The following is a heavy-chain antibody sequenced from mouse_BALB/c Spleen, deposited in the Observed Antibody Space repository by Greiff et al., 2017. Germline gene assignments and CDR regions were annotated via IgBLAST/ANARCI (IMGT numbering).Heavy chain of an antibody. CDR3: AREYGNYAYYAMDY. D-gene: IGHD2-10*02. J-gene: IGHJ4*01. CDR2: ISYSGST. CDR1: GDSITSGY. V-gene: IGHV3-8*02. Sequence: VQLKESGPSLVKPSQTLSLTCSVTGDSITSGYWNWIRKFPGNKLEYMGYISYSGSTYYNPSLKSRISITRDTSKNQYYLQLNSVTTEDTATYYCAREYGNYAYYAMDYWGQGTSVTVSA.